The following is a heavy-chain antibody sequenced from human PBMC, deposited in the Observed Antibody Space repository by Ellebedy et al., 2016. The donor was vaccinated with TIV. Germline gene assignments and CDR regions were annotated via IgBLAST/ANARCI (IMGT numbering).Heavy chain of an antibody. Sequence: GSLRLXXSVSGASVSSGSHYWSWIRQPPGKGLEWIGYIYYSGSTNYNPSLKSRVTISVDTSKNQFSLKLSSVTAADTAVYYCARETRPVPVTRWDPWYFDLWGRGTLVTVSS. CDR3: ARETRPVPVTRWDPWYFDL. CDR2: IYYSGST. V-gene: IGHV4-61*01. CDR1: GASVSSGSHY. J-gene: IGHJ2*01. D-gene: IGHD5-24*01.